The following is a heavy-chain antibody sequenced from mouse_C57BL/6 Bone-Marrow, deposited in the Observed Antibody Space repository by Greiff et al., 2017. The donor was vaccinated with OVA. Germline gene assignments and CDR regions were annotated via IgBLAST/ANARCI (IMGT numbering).Heavy chain of an antibody. CDR3: ARYYTPGFDY. CDR1: GYAFSSSW. CDR2: IYPGDGDT. J-gene: IGHJ2*01. D-gene: IGHD2-12*01. Sequence: QVQLKQSGPELVKPGASVKISCKASGYAFSSSWMNWVKQRPGKGLEWIGRIYPGDGDTNYNGKFKGKATLTADKSSSTAYMQLSSLTSEDSAVYFCARYYTPGFDYWGQGTTLTVSS. V-gene: IGHV1-82*01.